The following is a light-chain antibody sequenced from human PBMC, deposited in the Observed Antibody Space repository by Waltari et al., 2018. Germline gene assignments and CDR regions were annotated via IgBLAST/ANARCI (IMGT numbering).Light chain of an antibody. V-gene: IGKV2-28*01. CDR1: QSLLHSNGYNY. Sequence: DIVMTQSPLSLPVTPGEPASITCRSSQSLLHSNGYNYLDWYLQKPGQSPQLLIYLGSNRAAWVPDRCSGSGSGTDFTLKISRVEAEDVGVYYCMQALQTPRFTFGPGTKVDIK. J-gene: IGKJ3*01. CDR3: MQALQTPRFT. CDR2: LGS.